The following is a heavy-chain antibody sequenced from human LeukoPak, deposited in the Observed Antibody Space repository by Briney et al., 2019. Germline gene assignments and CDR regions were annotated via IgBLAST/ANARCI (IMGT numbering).Heavy chain of an antibody. D-gene: IGHD6-19*01. V-gene: IGHV3-33*01. CDR1: GFTFSRYG. J-gene: IGHJ4*02. CDR2: IWYDGSNK. Sequence: GRSLRLSCAASGFTFSRYGMHWVRQAPGKGLEWVAVIWYDGSNKYYADSVKGRFTISRDNSKNTLYLQMNSLRAEDTAVYYCARQGGSTGWPDYWGQGTLVTVSS. CDR3: ARQGGSTGWPDY.